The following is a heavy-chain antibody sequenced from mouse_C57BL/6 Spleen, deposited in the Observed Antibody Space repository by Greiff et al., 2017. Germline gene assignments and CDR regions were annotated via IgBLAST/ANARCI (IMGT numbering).Heavy chain of an antibody. CDR1: GYTFTDYN. Sequence: EVKLVESGPELVKPGASVKMSCKASGYTFTDYNMHWVKQSHGKSLEWIGYINPNNGGTSYNQKFKGKATLTVNKSSSTAYMELRSLTSADSAVYYCASANGEENAMDYWGQGTPGTVSS. CDR2: INPNNGGT. V-gene: IGHV1-22*01. J-gene: IGHJ4*01. CDR3: ASANGEENAMDY.